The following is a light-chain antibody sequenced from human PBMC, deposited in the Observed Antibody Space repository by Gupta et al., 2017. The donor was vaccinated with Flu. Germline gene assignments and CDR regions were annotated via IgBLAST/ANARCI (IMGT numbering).Light chain of an antibody. CDR2: DVS. Sequence: QSALTQPRSVSESPGQSSHITCTVTSSVVGGYNYVPWYQQHQGKAPNLMIYDVSTRPSAVPDRFSGSKSGNTASLTISGLQADDEADYYCCSHAGSYTLVFGGGTKLTVL. J-gene: IGLJ3*02. V-gene: IGLV2-11*01. CDR1: SSVVGGYNY. CDR3: CSHAGSYTLV.